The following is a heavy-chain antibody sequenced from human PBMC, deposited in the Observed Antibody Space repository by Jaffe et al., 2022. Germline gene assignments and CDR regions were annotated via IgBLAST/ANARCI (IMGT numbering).Heavy chain of an antibody. Sequence: EVQLVESGGGLVQPGRSLRLSCTASGFTFGDYAMSWVRQAPGKGLEWVGFIRSKAYGGTTEYAASVKGRFTISRDDSKSIAYLQMNSLKTEDTAVYYCTRVGSFMITFGGVIVIYHDAFDIWGQGTMVTVSS. V-gene: IGHV3-49*04. D-gene: IGHD3-16*02. CDR1: GFTFGDYA. CDR3: TRVGSFMITFGGVIVIYHDAFDI. CDR2: IRSKAYGGTT. J-gene: IGHJ3*02.